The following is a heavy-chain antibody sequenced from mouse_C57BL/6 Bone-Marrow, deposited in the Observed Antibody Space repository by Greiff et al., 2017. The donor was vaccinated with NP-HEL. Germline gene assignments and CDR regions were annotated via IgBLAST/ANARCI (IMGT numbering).Heavy chain of an antibody. J-gene: IGHJ4*01. CDR2: ISSGGSYT. Sequence: EVKLVESGGDLVKPGGSLKLSCAASGFTFSSYGMSWVRQTPDKRLEWVATISSGGSYTYYPDSVKGRFTISRDNAKNTLYLQMSSLKSEDTAMYYCARDPHYYGSSPYYAMDYWGQGTSVTVSS. CDR3: ARDPHYYGSSPYYAMDY. V-gene: IGHV5-6*01. CDR1: GFTFSSYG. D-gene: IGHD1-1*01.